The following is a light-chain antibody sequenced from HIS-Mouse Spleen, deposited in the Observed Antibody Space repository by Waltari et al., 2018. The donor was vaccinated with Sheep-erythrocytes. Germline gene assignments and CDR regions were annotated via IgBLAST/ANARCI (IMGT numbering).Light chain of an antibody. J-gene: IGKJ1*01. CDR2: GAS. CDR1: QGISSW. V-gene: IGKV3D-7*01. CDR3: QQDYNLRT. Sequence: MTQSPSSVSASVGDRVTITCRASQGISSWLAWYQQKPGQAPRLLIYGASTRATGIPARFSGSGSGTDFTLTISSLQPEDFAVYYCQQDYNLRTFGQGTKVEIK.